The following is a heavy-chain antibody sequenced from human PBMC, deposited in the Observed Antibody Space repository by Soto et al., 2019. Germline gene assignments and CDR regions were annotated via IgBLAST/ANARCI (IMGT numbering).Heavy chain of an antibody. Sequence: QVQLQQWGAGLVKPSETLSLSCAVYGQSFSGHSWAWIRQPPGKGLEWIGEISESGSTYYNPSLKSRVTISTDTSKNQFSLKLNSVTAADTAAYFCARGSGIVALPGELEDVNHDFWGQGTLVNVSS. CDR3: ARGSGIVALPGELEDVNHDF. D-gene: IGHD1-1*01. J-gene: IGHJ4*02. CDR1: GQSFSGHS. V-gene: IGHV4-34*01. CDR2: ISESGST.